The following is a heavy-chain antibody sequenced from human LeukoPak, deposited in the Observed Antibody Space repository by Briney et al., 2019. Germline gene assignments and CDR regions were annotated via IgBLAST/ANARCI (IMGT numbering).Heavy chain of an antibody. CDR2: ISGSGGST. CDR1: GFTFSSYA. V-gene: IGHV3-23*01. J-gene: IGHJ4*02. CDR3: AKAPVTTCRGAYCYPFDY. Sequence: GGSLRLSCAASGFTFSSYAMSWVRQAPGKGLEWVSAISGSGGSTYYADSVKGRFTISRDNSKNTLFLQMNRLRPEDAAVYYCAKAPVTTCRGAYCYPFDYWGQGTLVTVSS. D-gene: IGHD2-21*01.